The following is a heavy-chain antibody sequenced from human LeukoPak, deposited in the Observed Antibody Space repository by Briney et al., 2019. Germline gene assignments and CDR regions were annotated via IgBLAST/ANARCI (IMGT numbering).Heavy chain of an antibody. CDR3: ARGYYYDSSGYPYFDY. CDR1: GGSISSGGYS. J-gene: IGHJ4*02. Sequence: SETLSLTCAVSGGSISSGGYSWSWIRQPPGKGLEWIGYIYHSGSTYYNPSLKSRVTISVDRSKNQFSLKLSSVTAADTAVYYCARGYYYDSSGYPYFDYWGQGTLVTVSS. V-gene: IGHV4-30-2*01. D-gene: IGHD3-22*01. CDR2: IYHSGST.